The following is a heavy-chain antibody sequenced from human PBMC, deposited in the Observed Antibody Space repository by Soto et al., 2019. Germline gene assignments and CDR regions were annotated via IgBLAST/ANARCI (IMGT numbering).Heavy chain of an antibody. V-gene: IGHV3-53*01. CDR1: GFTVSSNY. D-gene: IGHD4-17*01. CDR2: IYSGGST. CDR3: AREIRGDHAFGY. J-gene: IGHJ4*02. Sequence: GGSLRLSCAASGFTVSSNYMSWVRQAPGKGLEWVSVIYSGGSTYYADSVKGRFTISRDNSKNTLYLQMNSLRAEDTAVYYCAREIRGDHAFGYWGQGTLVTVSS.